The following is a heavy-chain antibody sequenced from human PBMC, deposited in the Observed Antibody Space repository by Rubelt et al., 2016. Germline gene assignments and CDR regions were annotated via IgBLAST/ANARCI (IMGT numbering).Heavy chain of an antibody. J-gene: IGHJ6*02. CDR1: GFTFSSYA. CDR2: ISSNGGST. Sequence: VESGGGLVQSGGSLRLSCSASGFTFSSYAMHWVRQAPGKGLEYVSAISSNGGSTYYADSVKGRFTISRDNSKNTLYLQMNSLRAEDTAVYYCARGRASTVTTYYYYYGMDVWGQGTTVTVSS. D-gene: IGHD4-17*01. CDR3: ARGRASTVTTYYYYYGMDV. V-gene: IGHV3-64*04.